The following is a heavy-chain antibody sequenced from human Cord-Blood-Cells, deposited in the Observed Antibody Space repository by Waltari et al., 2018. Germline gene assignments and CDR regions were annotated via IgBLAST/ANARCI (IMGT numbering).Heavy chain of an antibody. J-gene: IGHJ4*02. CDR3: ARAVGSGSYIDY. CDR1: GGSLSGYS. D-gene: IGHD3-10*01. CDR2: INHSGST. V-gene: IGHV4-34*01. Sequence: VQQQQWGAGLLKPSETLSLTSAVYGGSLSGYSLSWTRQPPGKGLEWIGEINHSGSTNYNPSLKSRVTISVDTSKNQFSLKLSSVTAADTAVYYCARAVGSGSYIDYWGQGTLVTVSS.